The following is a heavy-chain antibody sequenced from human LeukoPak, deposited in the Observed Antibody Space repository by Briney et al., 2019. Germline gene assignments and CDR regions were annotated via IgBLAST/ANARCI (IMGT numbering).Heavy chain of an antibody. Sequence: KPSETLSLNCTVSGGSISSYYWSWIRQPPGKGLEWIGYIYYSGSTNYNPSLKSRVTISVDTSKNQFSLKLSSVTAADTAVYYCARGTVISGVMFDYWGQGTLVTVSS. J-gene: IGHJ4*02. V-gene: IGHV4-59*08. CDR2: IYYSGST. D-gene: IGHD3-22*01. CDR3: ARGTVISGVMFDY. CDR1: GGSISSYY.